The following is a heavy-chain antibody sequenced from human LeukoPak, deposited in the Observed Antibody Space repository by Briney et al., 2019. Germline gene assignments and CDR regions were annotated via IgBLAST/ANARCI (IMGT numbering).Heavy chain of an antibody. CDR2: ISGSGGST. V-gene: IGHV3-23*01. J-gene: IGHJ5*02. Sequence: TGGSLRLSCAASGFTFSSYAMSWVRQAPGKGLEWVSAISGSGGSTYYADSVKGRFTISRDNSKNTLYLQMNSLRAEDTAVYYCAKGQPSLLWFGEPSRNWFDPWGQGTLVTVSS. CDR3: AKGQPSLLWFGEPSRNWFDP. D-gene: IGHD3-10*01. CDR1: GFTFSSYA.